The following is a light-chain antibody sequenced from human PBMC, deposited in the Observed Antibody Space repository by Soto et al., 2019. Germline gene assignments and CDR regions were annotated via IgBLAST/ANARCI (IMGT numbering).Light chain of an antibody. CDR3: SSYTSSSTPGV. J-gene: IGLJ1*01. Sequence: QSALTQPASVSGSPGQSITISCTGTSSDVGGYNYVSWYQQHPGKAAKLMIYDFSSRPSGVSNRFSGSKSGNTASLTISGLQAEDEADYYCSSYTSSSTPGVFGTGTKVTVL. V-gene: IGLV2-14*01. CDR1: SSDVGGYNY. CDR2: DFS.